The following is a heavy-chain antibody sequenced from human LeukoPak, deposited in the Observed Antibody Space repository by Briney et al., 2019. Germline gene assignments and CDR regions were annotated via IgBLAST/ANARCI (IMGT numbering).Heavy chain of an antibody. V-gene: IGHV3-30*18. CDR3: AKGGTMVRGVGKLDY. D-gene: IGHD3-10*01. CDR1: GFTFSSYG. CDR2: ISYDGSNK. J-gene: IGHJ4*02. Sequence: PGGSLRLSCAASGFTFSSYGMHWVRQAPGKGLEWVAVISYDGSNKYYADSVKGRFTISRDNSKNTLYLQMNSLRAVDTAVYYCAKGGTMVRGVGKLDYWGQGTLVTVSS.